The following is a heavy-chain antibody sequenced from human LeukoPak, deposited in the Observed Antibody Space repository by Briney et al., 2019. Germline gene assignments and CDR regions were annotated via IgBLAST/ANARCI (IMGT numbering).Heavy chain of an antibody. Sequence: GGSLRLSCAASGFTFSSYARHWVRQAPGKGLEWVAVISYEGSNKYYAHSVKGRFTISRDNSKNTLYLQMNRLRAEDTAVYYCARDGGYSYGVYYYYSMDVWGKGTTVTVPS. CDR3: ARDGGYSYGVYYYYSMDV. CDR2: ISYEGSNK. V-gene: IGHV3-30*01. J-gene: IGHJ6*03. D-gene: IGHD5-18*01. CDR1: GFTFSSYA.